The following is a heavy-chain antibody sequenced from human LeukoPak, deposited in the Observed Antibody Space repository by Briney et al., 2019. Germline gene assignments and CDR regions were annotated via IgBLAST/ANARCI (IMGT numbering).Heavy chain of an antibody. CDR2: INPNSGGT. V-gene: IGHV1-2*02. CDR1: GYTFTSYD. CDR3: ARVFGYCSSTSCYRLQH. Sequence: GASVKVSCKASGYTFTSYDINWVRQAPGQGLEWMGWINPNSGGTNYAQKFQGRVTMTRDTSISTAYMELSRLRSDDTAVYYCARVFGYCSSTSCYRLQHWGQGTLVTVSS. D-gene: IGHD2-2*02. J-gene: IGHJ1*01.